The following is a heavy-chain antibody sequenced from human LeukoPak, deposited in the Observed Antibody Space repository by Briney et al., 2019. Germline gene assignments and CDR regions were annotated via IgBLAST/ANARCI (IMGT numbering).Heavy chain of an antibody. CDR2: IIPIFGTA. CDR3: ARDLGYCSGGSCYSRYMAV. J-gene: IGHJ6*03. Sequence: ASVKVSCKASVGTFSIYAISWVRQAPGQGLEWMGRIIPIFGTANHAQKFQGRVTITTDESTSAAYMGLSSLRSEDTGVYYCARDLGYCSGGSCYSRYMAVWGKGTTVTVSS. V-gene: IGHV1-69*05. CDR1: VGTFSIYA. D-gene: IGHD2-15*01.